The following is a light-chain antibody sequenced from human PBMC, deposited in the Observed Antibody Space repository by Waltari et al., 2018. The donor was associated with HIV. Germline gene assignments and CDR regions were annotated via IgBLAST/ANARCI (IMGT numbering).Light chain of an antibody. CDR3: QQYYSTLWT. Sequence: DIVMTQSPDSLAVSLGERATINCKSSQSVLYSSKNKNYLAWYPQKPGQPPKLLIYWASTRESGVPDRFSGSGSGTDFTLTISSLQAEDLAVYYCQQYYSTLWTFGQGTKVEIK. J-gene: IGKJ1*01. CDR2: WAS. CDR1: QSVLYSSKNKNY. V-gene: IGKV4-1*01.